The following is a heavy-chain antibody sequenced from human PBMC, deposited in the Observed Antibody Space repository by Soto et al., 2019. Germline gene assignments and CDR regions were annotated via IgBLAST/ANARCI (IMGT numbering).Heavy chain of an antibody. J-gene: IGHJ6*02. Sequence: QVQLVQSGAEVKKPGASVKVSCMASGYTFASYAMHWVRQAPGQRLEWMGWINAGNGNTKYSQKFQGRVTITRDTSASTAYMELSSLRSEDTAVYYCARDRRYYDFWSGYYSNYYYYGMDVWGQGTTVTVSS. D-gene: IGHD3-3*01. CDR3: ARDRRYYDFWSGYYSNYYYYGMDV. CDR2: INAGNGNT. CDR1: GYTFASYA. V-gene: IGHV1-3*01.